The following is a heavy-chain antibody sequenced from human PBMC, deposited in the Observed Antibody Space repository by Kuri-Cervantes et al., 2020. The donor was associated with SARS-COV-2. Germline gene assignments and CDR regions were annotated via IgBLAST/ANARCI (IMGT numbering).Heavy chain of an antibody. CDR3: ARDLIAAAGYGMDV. D-gene: IGHD6-13*01. CDR1: GFTFSSYG. Sequence: GESLKISCAASGFTFSSYGMHWVRQAPGKGLEWVAVISYDGSNKYYADSVKGRFTISRDNSKNTLYLQMNSLRAEDTAVYYCARDLIAAAGYGMDVWGQGTMVTVSS. CDR2: ISYDGSNK. J-gene: IGHJ6*02. V-gene: IGHV3-30*03.